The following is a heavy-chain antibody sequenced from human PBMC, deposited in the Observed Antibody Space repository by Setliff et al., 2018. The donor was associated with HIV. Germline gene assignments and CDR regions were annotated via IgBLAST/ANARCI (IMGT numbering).Heavy chain of an antibody. V-gene: IGHV3-11*04. CDR3: VQEGRDDYNPYFDS. D-gene: IGHD4-4*01. CDR1: GFTFSAYV. Sequence: TGGSLRLSCAASGFTFSAYVMSWIRQAPGKGLEWVSYISGSDGTVFYADSVRGRFIISRDDAKNSLYLQMNSLRAEDTAVYYCVQEGRDDYNPYFDSWGQGTLVTVSS. CDR2: ISGSDGTV. J-gene: IGHJ4*02.